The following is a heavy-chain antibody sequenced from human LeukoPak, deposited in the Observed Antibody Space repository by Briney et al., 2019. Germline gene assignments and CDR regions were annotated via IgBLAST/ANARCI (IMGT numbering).Heavy chain of an antibody. J-gene: IGHJ4*02. CDR2: ISYDGSRK. V-gene: IGHV3-30*18. D-gene: IGHD6-19*01. CDR3: AKDPYIRSSGTPCDH. Sequence: SGGSLRLSCAASGFTFSSYGMHWVRQAPGKGLEWVAVISYDGSRKFYEDSVKGRFTISRDNSKNTLYLQMNSLRAEDTAVYYCAKDPYIRSSGTPCDHWGQGTLVSVSA. CDR1: GFTFSSYG.